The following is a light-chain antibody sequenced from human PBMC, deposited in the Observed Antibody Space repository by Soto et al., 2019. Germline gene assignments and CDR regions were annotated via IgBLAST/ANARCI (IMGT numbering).Light chain of an antibody. CDR2: AAS. CDR1: QGISSY. V-gene: IGKV1-8*01. Sequence: IQMNRSPSALSALVGDKVTITCRASQGISSYLAWYQQKPGKAPKLLIYAASTLQSGVPSRFSGSGSGTDFTLTISCLQSEDFATYYCQQYSSYPWTFGQGSMVDVK. CDR3: QQYSSYPWT. J-gene: IGKJ1*01.